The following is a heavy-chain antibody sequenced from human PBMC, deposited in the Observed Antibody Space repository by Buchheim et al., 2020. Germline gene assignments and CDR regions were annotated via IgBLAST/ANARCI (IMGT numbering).Heavy chain of an antibody. CDR2: ISHDEFNK. J-gene: IGHJ4*02. CDR3: AKDHNGDYLDS. Sequence: VQLVESGGGLVQPGGSLRLSCEGFGISFSHHNIHWVRQAPGKGLEWVAVISHDEFNKYYAESVEGRFTISRDKSKNTVFLQMNSLRADDTAVYFCAKDHNGDYLDSWGQGTL. D-gene: IGHD4-17*01. V-gene: IGHV3-30*18. CDR1: GISFSHHN.